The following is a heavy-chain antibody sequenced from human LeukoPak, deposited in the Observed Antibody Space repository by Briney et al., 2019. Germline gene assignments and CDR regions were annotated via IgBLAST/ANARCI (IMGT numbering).Heavy chain of an antibody. V-gene: IGHV1-46*01. CDR1: GYTFTTYY. CDR2: ISPSGGST. CDR3: ARRTDYYYHGMDV. D-gene: IGHD1-1*01. J-gene: IGHJ6*02. Sequence: ASVKVSCKASGYTFTTYYLHWVRQAPGQGLEWMGVISPSGGSTIYAQKFQGRVTMTRDTSTGTVYMELSSVGSEDTAVYYCARRTDYYYHGMDVWGQGTTVTVSS.